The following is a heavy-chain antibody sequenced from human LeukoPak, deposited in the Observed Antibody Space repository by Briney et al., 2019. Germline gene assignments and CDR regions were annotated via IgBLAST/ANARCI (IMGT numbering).Heavy chain of an antibody. V-gene: IGHV4-30-4*08. J-gene: IGHJ4*02. CDR2: IYYSGST. D-gene: IGHD4-17*01. CDR3: ASYGDFPHFDY. Sequence: SETLSLTCAVYGGSFSGYYWSWIRQPPGKGLEWIGYIYYSGSTYYNPSLKSRVTISVDTSKNQFSLKLSSVTAADTAVYYCASYGDFPHFDYWGQGTLVTVSS. CDR1: GGSFSGYY.